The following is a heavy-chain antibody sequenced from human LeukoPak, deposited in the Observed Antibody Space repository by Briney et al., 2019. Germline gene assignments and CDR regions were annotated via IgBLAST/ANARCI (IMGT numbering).Heavy chain of an antibody. D-gene: IGHD1-20*01. CDR2: ISSSSSYI. J-gene: IGHJ3*02. CDR1: GFTFSSYS. V-gene: IGHV3-21*01. Sequence: PGGSLRLSCAASGFTFSSYSMNWVRQAPGKGLEWVSSISSSSSYIYYADSVKGRFTISRDNAKNSLYLQMNSLRAEDTAVYYCARDLPYNWNDCPYAFDIWGQGAMVTVSS. CDR3: ARDLPYNWNDCPYAFDI.